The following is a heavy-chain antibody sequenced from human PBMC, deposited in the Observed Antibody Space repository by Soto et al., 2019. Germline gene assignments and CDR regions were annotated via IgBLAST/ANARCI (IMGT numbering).Heavy chain of an antibody. CDR2: IKYDGTKK. CDR1: GFTFSDYW. D-gene: IGHD1-26*01. V-gene: IGHV3-7*01. CDR3: VGYTSARGIY. J-gene: IGHJ4*02. Sequence: GGSLRLSCAASGFTFSDYWMNWVRQAPGKGLEWVANIKYDGTKKDYVDSVKGRFSISRDNAKNSLYLQMNSLRGEDTAIYYCVGYTSARGIYWGQGT.